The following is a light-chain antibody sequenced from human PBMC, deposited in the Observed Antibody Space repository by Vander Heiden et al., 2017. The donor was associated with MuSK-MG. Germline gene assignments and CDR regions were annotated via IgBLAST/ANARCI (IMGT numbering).Light chain of an antibody. CDR2: GVS. CDR1: QTVNSSY. CDR3: QQYGNSLWT. J-gene: IGKJ1*01. Sequence: ELLLTQSPGTRSVSPGERATLSCSASQTVNSSYLACYHPKPGQAPRLLIYGVSSRATGIPDRFSGSGSGTDFTLTISRLEPEDFAVYYCQQYGNSLWTFGQGTKVEIK. V-gene: IGKV3-20*01.